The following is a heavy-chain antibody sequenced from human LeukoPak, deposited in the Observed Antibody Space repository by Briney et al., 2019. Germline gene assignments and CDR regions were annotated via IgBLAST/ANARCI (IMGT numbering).Heavy chain of an antibody. CDR1: GFTFDDYA. Sequence: PGGSLRLACAASGFTFDDYAMCWVRQAPGKGLEWVSGISWNSGSIGYADSVKGRFTISRDNAKNSLCLQMNSLRAEDMALYYCAKDTRPSVAGNAFDIWGQGTMVTVSS. CDR2: ISWNSGSI. J-gene: IGHJ3*02. V-gene: IGHV3-9*03. CDR3: AKDTRPSVAGNAFDI. D-gene: IGHD6-19*01.